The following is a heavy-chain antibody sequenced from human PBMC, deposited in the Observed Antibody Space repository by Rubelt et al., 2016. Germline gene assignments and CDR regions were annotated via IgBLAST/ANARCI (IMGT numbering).Heavy chain of an antibody. CDR1: GFAFSTYS. CDR3: VREEGGSYYNY. J-gene: IGHJ4*02. Sequence: EVQLVESGGGLVKPGGSLSFSCAASGFAFSTYSMNWVRKAPGKELEWVSYITSSNTNVYYEDSVKGRFTISRDNAKNSLYLQMNSLRAEDTAVYYCVREEGGSYYNYWGQGILVTVSS. V-gene: IGHV3-21*05. CDR2: ITSSNTNV. D-gene: IGHD1-26*01.